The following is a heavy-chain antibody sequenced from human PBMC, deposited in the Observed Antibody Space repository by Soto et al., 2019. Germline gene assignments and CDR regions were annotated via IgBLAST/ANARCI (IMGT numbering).Heavy chain of an antibody. D-gene: IGHD3-22*01. J-gene: IGHJ4*02. CDR2: ISYDGSNK. Sequence: LRLSCAASGFTFSGYSMHWVRQSPGKGLEWLALISYDGSNKYYADSVKGRFTISRDNSKNTLYLQMNSLRAEDTAVYYCTRGAYYDSGGYYLGCLDYWGQGTLVTVSS. CDR1: GFTFSGYS. CDR3: TRGAYYDSGGYYLGCLDY. V-gene: IGHV3-30-3*01.